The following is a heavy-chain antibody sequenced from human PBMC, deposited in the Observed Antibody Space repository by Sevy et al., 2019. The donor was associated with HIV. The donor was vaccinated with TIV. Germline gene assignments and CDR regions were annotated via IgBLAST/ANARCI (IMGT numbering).Heavy chain of an antibody. CDR3: ARESSEGWFDP. J-gene: IGHJ5*02. V-gene: IGHV4-59*13. CDR1: GGSISSYY. D-gene: IGHD2-15*01. CDR2: IYYSGST. Sequence: SETLSLTCTVSGGSISSYYWSWIRQPPGKGLEWIGYIYYSGSTNYNPSLKSRVTISVDTSKNQFSLKLSSVTAADTAVYYCARESSEGWFDPWAREPWSPSPQ.